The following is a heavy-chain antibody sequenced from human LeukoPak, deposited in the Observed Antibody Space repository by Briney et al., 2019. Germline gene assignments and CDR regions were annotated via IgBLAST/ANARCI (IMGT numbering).Heavy chain of an antibody. CDR1: GGSISSYY. V-gene: IGHV4-59*08. CDR2: IYYSGST. Sequence: SETLSLTCTVSGGSISSYYWSWIRQPPGKGLEWIGYIYYSGSTNYNPSLKSRVTISVDTSKNQFSLKLSSVTAADTAVYYCATTYYDFWSGYSLGWFDPWGQGTLVTVSS. D-gene: IGHD3-3*01. J-gene: IGHJ5*02. CDR3: ATTYYDFWSGYSLGWFDP.